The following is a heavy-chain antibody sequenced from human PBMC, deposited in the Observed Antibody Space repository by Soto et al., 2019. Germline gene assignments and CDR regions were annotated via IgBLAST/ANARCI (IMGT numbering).Heavy chain of an antibody. CDR1: GFTFSSYG. CDR3: AKDYYDSSGYLY. Sequence: SLRLSCAASGFTFSSYGIHWVRQAPGKGLEWVAVISYDGSNKYYADSVKGRFTISRDNSKNTLYLQMNSLRAEDTAVYYCAKDYYDSSGYLYWGQGTLVTVSS. V-gene: IGHV3-30*18. J-gene: IGHJ4*02. D-gene: IGHD3-22*01. CDR2: ISYDGSNK.